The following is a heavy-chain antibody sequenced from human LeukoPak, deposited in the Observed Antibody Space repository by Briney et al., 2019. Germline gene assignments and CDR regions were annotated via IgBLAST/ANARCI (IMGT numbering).Heavy chain of an antibody. CDR2: IYYSGST. CDR1: GGSISSYY. D-gene: IGHD4-23*01. J-gene: IGHJ3*02. V-gene: IGHV4-59*08. Sequence: SETLSLTCTVSGGSISSYYWSWIRQPPGKGLEWIGHIYYSGSTNYNPSLKSRVTISVDTSKNQFSLKLSSVTAADTAVYYCARHPTVVTPFAFDIWGQGTMVTVSS. CDR3: ARHPTVVTPFAFDI.